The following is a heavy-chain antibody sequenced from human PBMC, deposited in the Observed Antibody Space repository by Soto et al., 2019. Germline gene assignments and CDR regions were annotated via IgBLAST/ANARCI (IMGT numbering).Heavy chain of an antibody. D-gene: IGHD4-17*01. J-gene: IGHJ6*02. Sequence: QVQLVQSGAEVKKPGASVKVSCKASGYTFTSYGISWVRQAPGQGLEWMGWISAYNGNTNYAQKLQGRVTMTTDTSTSTAYMALRSLRSDDTAVYYCARVVTVTSLSYYYGMDVWGQGTTVTVSS. V-gene: IGHV1-18*01. CDR1: GYTFTSYG. CDR2: ISAYNGNT. CDR3: ARVVTVTSLSYYYGMDV.